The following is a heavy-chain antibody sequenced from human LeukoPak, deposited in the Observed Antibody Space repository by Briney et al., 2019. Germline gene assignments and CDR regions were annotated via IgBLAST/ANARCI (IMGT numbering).Heavy chain of an antibody. J-gene: IGHJ5*02. Sequence: PETLSLTCAVSGGSFSGYYWSWIRQPPGKGLEWIGEINHSGSTNYNPSLKSRVTISVDTSKNQFSLKLSSVTAADTAVYYCARGRPRITMIVVVITGAYNGFDPWGQGTLVTVSS. D-gene: IGHD3-22*01. CDR3: ARGRPRITMIVVVITGAYNGFDP. CDR1: GGSFSGYY. CDR2: INHSGST. V-gene: IGHV4-34*01.